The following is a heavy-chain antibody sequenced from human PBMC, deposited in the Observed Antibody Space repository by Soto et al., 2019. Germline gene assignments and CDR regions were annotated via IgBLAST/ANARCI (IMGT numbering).Heavy chain of an antibody. CDR2: IFHNGNT. V-gene: IGHV4-4*02. CDR3: ASRTYAMDV. J-gene: IGHJ6*02. CDR1: GGSISSSNW. Sequence: QVQLQESGPGLVKPSGTLSLTCAVSGGSISSSNWWSWVRQPPGKGLEWIGEIFHNGNTYSNPSLTGRVTMSVDQSTHQFSLNLNAVTAADTAVYYCASRTYAMDVWGQGTTVTVSS.